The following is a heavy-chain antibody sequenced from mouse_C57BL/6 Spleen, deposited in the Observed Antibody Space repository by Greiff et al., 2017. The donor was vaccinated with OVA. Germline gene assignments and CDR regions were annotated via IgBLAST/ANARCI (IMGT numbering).Heavy chain of an antibody. V-gene: IGHV1-85*01. CDR1: GYTFTSYD. Sequence: QVQLQQSGPELVKPGASVKLSCKASGYTFTSYDINWVKQRPGQGLEWIGWIYPRDGSTTYNEKFKGKATLTVDTSSSTAYMELHSLTSEDSAVYFCAYYYGSSYGAMDYWGQGTSVTVSS. D-gene: IGHD1-1*01. J-gene: IGHJ4*01. CDR3: AYYYGSSYGAMDY. CDR2: IYPRDGST.